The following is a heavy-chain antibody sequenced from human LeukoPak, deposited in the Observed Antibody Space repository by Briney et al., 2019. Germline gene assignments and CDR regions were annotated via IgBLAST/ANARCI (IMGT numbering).Heavy chain of an antibody. CDR1: GFTFSSYA. J-gene: IGHJ6*03. CDR3: AREGNNYYYYYMDV. CDR2: ISYDGSNK. Sequence: GRSLRLSCAASGFTFSSYAMYWVRQSPGKGLEWVAVISYDGSNKYYADSVKGRFTISRDNAKNSLYLQMNSLRAEDTAVYYCAREGNNYYYYYMDVWQRDHGHRLL. V-gene: IGHV3-30*04. D-gene: IGHD2/OR15-2a*01.